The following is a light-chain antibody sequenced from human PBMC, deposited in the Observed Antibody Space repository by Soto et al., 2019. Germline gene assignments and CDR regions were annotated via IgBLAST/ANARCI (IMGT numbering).Light chain of an antibody. J-gene: IGKJ1*01. CDR1: QSVSSD. CDR3: QHYKNWPPWP. V-gene: IGKV3-15*01. Sequence: EILMTHSPATLSVSPGGRASTSCSASQSVSSDLAWYQQKPGQAPPLLIYDASPRASGIPASFSGSGSGTEFTLTIRSLQSEDFGLYYSQHYKNWPPWPFGQGTKLAIK. CDR2: DAS.